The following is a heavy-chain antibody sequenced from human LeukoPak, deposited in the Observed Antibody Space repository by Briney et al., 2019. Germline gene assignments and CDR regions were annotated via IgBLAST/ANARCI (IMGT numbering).Heavy chain of an antibody. D-gene: IGHD3-3*01. V-gene: IGHV3-48*03. CDR2: ISSSGSTI. CDR1: GFTFSSYE. J-gene: IGHJ4*02. CDR3: ATVQVLRFLEWLSDLDY. Sequence: GGSLRLSCAASGFTFSSYEMNWVRQAPGEGLEWVSYISSSGSTIYYADSVKGRFTISRDNAKNSLYLQMNSLRAEDTAVYYCATVQVLRFLEWLSDLDYWGQGTLVTVSS.